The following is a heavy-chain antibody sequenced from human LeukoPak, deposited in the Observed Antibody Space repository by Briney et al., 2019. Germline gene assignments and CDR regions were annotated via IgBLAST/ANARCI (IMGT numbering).Heavy chain of an antibody. CDR2: IIPIFGTA. CDR1: GGTFSSYA. D-gene: IGHD1-26*01. J-gene: IGHJ6*02. V-gene: IGHV1-69*01. Sequence: SVKVSCKAPGGTFSSYAISWVRQAPGQGLEWMGGIIPIFGTANYAQKFQGRVTITADESTSTAYMELSSLRSEDTAVYYCARRCILGPDTYYYGMDVWGQGTTVTVSS. CDR3: ARRCILGPDTYYYGMDV.